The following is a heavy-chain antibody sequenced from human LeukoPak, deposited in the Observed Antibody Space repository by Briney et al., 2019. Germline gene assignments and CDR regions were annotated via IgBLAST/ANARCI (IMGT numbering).Heavy chain of an antibody. J-gene: IGHJ4*02. V-gene: IGHV3-30*18. CDR3: AKDFLYGIVGATGFVDY. CDR2: ISYDGSNK. Sequence: PGGSLRLSCAASGFTFSSYGMHWVRQAPGKGLEWVAVISYDGSNKYYADSVKGRFTISRDNSKNTLYLQMNSLRAEDTAVYYCAKDFLYGIVGATGFVDYWGQGTLVTVSS. D-gene: IGHD1-26*01. CDR1: GFTFSSYG.